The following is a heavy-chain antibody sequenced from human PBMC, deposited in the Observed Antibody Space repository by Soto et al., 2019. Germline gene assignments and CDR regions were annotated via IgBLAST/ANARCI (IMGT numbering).Heavy chain of an antibody. CDR3: ARDFTGSGGMDV. V-gene: IGHV4-31*03. D-gene: IGHD3-10*01. CDR2: IYSSGGT. Sequence: SETLSLTCTVSGGSISSGVYYWSWIRQLPGKGLEWIGYIYSSGGTYYNPSLKSRVTISVDTSKNQFSLKLSSVTAADTAVYYCARDFTGSGGMDVWGQGNTVTVSS. J-gene: IGHJ6*02. CDR1: GGSISSGVYY.